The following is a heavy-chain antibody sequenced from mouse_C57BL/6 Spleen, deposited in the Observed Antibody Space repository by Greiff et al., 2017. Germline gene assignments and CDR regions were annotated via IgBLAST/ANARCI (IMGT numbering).Heavy chain of an antibody. D-gene: IGHD1-1*01. V-gene: IGHV1-64*01. J-gene: IGHJ1*03. CDR3: ARWSDYYGSSYPHWYFDV. CDR2: IHPNSGST. Sequence: VQLQQPGAELVKPGASVKLSCKASGYTFTSYWMHWVKQRPGQGLEWIGMIHPNSGSTNYNEKFKSKATLTVDKSSSTAYMQLSSLTSEDSAVYYCARWSDYYGSSYPHWYFDVWGTGTTVTVSS. CDR1: GYTFTSYW.